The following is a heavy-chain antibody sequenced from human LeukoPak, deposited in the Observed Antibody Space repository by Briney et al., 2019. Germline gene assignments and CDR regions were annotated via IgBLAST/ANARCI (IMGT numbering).Heavy chain of an antibody. CDR3: AKDPGVRFLEWLFPSPY. Sequence: PGGSLRLSCAASGFTFSSYAMSWVRQAPGKGLECVSAISGSGGSTYYADSVKGRFTISRDNSKNTLYLQMNSLRAEDTAVYYCAKDPGVRFLEWLFPSPYWGQGTLVTVSS. CDR2: ISGSGGST. CDR1: GFTFSSYA. J-gene: IGHJ4*02. D-gene: IGHD3-3*01. V-gene: IGHV3-23*01.